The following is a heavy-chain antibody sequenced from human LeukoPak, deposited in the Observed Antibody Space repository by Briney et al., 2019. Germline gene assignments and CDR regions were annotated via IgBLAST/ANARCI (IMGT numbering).Heavy chain of an antibody. CDR3: ARHYCSSTSCYTNYYYYMDV. CDR2: IYTSGST. Sequence: SETLSLTCTVSGGSISSYYWSWIRQPPGKGLEWIGRIYTSGSTNYNPSLKSRVTISVDTSKNQFSLKLSSVTAADTAVYCCARHYCSSTSCYTNYYYYMDVWGKGTTVTVSS. V-gene: IGHV4-59*08. J-gene: IGHJ6*03. CDR1: GGSISSYY. D-gene: IGHD2-2*02.